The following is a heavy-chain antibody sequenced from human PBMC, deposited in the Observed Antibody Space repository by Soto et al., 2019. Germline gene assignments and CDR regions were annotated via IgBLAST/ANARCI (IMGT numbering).Heavy chain of an antibody. CDR1: NGSLSSSRW. CDR2: VAENGYI. Sequence: QVQLQESGPGLVRPSETLSLSCSVSNGSLSSSRWWSWVRQSPGKRLDWIGEVAENGYIHCIPSLKSGLTISVDWSRNRFSLRLTSVAAENTALYYCARNHYDGYDLDYWGQGAVVTVSS. J-gene: IGHJ4*02. V-gene: IGHV4-4*02. CDR3: ARNHYDGYDLDY. D-gene: IGHD5-12*01.